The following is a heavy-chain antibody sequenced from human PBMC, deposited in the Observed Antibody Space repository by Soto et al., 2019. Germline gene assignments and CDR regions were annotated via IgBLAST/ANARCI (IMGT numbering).Heavy chain of an antibody. CDR2: ISYDGSNK. V-gene: IGHV3-30-3*02. CDR1: GFTFSNYA. D-gene: IGHD3-22*01. Sequence: GGSLRLSCAASGFTFSNYAIHWVRQAPGKGLEWVAVISYDGSNKYYTDSVKGRFIISRDNSKNTLYLQMNSLRAEDTAVYYCAKPQANFYDSSGYFDFWGQGTLVTVSS. J-gene: IGHJ4*02. CDR3: AKPQANFYDSSGYFDF.